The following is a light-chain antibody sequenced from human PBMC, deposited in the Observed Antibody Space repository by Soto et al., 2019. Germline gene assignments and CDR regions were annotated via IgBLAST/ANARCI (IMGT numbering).Light chain of an antibody. CDR1: SSNIGSNT. Sequence: QSVLTQPPSASGTPGQRVTISCSGSSSNIGSNTVNWYQQLPGTAPKLLIYSNNQRPSGVPDRFSGSKSGTSASLAISGLXXXDXXXXXCAXXXDSLYVFGTGTKLTVL. CDR2: SNN. V-gene: IGLV1-44*01. CDR3: AXXXDSLYV. J-gene: IGLJ1*01.